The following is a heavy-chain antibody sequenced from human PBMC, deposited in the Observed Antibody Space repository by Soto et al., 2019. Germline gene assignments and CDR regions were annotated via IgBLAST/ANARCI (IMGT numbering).Heavy chain of an antibody. CDR2: INPSGGST. Sequence: SARVSCRRCGYRIMSCYMHWVRQAPGQGLEWMGIINPSGGSTSYAQKFQGRVTMTRDTSTSTVYMELSSLRSEDTAVYYCASGRQYYYDSSGYYY. V-gene: IGHV1-46*01. J-gene: IGHJ6*01. CDR1: GYRIMSCY. CDR3: ASGRQYYYDSSGYYY. D-gene: IGHD3-22*01.